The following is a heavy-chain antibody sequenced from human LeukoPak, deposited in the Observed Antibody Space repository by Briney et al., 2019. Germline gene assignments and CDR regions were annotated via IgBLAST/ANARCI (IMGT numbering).Heavy chain of an antibody. CDR1: GGSLSGSY. Sequence: PSETLSLTCAVYGGSLSGSYWSWICQPPGKGLEWIAEINHSGSANYNPSLKSRVTLSIDKSKNQFSLNLNSVTAADTAVYYCARARRDSGYYKVDYWGQGTLVTVSS. CDR2: INHSGSA. J-gene: IGHJ4*02. D-gene: IGHD3-3*01. CDR3: ARARRDSGYYKVDY. V-gene: IGHV4-34*01.